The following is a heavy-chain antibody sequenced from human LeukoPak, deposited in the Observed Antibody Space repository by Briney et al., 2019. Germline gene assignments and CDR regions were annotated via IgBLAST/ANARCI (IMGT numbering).Heavy chain of an antibody. J-gene: IGHJ4*02. Sequence: SETLSLTCTVSGGSISSSSYYWGWIRQPPGKGLEWIGSIYYSGSTYYNPSLKSRVTISVDTSKNQFSLKLSSVTAADTAVYYCAKRTPPDHYDFWSGSSPTFDYWGQGTLVTVSS. CDR2: IYYSGST. V-gene: IGHV4-39*07. CDR1: GGSISSSSYY. CDR3: AKRTPPDHYDFWSGSSPTFDY. D-gene: IGHD3-3*01.